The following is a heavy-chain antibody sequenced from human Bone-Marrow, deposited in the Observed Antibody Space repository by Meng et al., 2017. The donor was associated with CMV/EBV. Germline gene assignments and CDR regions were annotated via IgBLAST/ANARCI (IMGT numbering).Heavy chain of an antibody. V-gene: IGHV3-21*01. CDR2: ISSSSSYI. CDR1: GFTFSSYS. J-gene: IGHJ4*02. D-gene: IGHD3-22*01. Sequence: GESLKISCAASGFTFSSYSMNWVRQAPGKGLEWVSSISSSSSYIYYADSVKGRFTISRDNAKNSLYLQMNSLRAEDTAVYYCARKSVVVGLRYWGQGTRVTGSS. CDR3: ARKSVVVGLRY.